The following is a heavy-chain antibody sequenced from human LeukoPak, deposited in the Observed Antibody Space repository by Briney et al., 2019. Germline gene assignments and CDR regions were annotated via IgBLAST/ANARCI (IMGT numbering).Heavy chain of an antibody. Sequence: GGSLRLSCAASGFTLSSYSMNWVRQAPGKGLEWVSSISSSSSYIYYADSVKGRFTISRDNAKNSLYLQMNSLRAEDTAVYYRARDVEDYDFWSGYYDAFDIWGQGTMVTVSS. CDR1: GFTLSSYS. CDR3: ARDVEDYDFWSGYYDAFDI. J-gene: IGHJ3*02. CDR2: ISSSSSYI. D-gene: IGHD3-3*01. V-gene: IGHV3-21*01.